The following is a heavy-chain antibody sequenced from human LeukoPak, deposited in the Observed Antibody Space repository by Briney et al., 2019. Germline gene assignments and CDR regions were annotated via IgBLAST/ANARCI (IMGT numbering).Heavy chain of an antibody. CDR2: IYSGGST. V-gene: IGHV3-66*01. Sequence: PGGSLRLSCAASGFTVSSNYMSWVRRAPGKGLEWVSIIYSGGSTYYADSVKGRFTISRDNSKNTLYLQMNSLRAEDTAVYYCARDTGVTGTTASSFDIWGQGTMVTVSS. CDR3: ARDTGVTGTTASSFDI. J-gene: IGHJ3*02. CDR1: GFTVSSNY. D-gene: IGHD1-20*01.